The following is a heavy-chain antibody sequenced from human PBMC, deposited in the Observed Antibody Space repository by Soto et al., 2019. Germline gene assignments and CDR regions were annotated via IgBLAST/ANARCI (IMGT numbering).Heavy chain of an antibody. CDR3: AKVTGYYMDH. CDR2: ISSSSTYI. CDR1: GFTFSSHS. Sequence: EVQVVESGGGLVKPGGSLRLSCAASGFTFSSHSMNWVRQAPGKGLEWVSTISSSSTYIYYADSVKGRFTISRDNAKNSLYLQMNSLRAEDTAVYHCAKVTGYYMDHWGQGTLVTVSS. J-gene: IGHJ4*02. V-gene: IGHV3-21*04. D-gene: IGHD3-9*01.